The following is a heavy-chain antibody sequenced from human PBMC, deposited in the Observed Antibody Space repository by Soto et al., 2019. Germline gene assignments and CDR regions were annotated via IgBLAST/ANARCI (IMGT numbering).Heavy chain of an antibody. CDR1: GFTFSNYA. CDR3: ARDWTGDTCPCLDV. D-gene: IGHD3-3*01. Sequence: EVQWLESGGGLVQPGGSLRLSCAAAGFTFSNYALTWVRQSPGKGLEWVSTFSGRGGSTYYAASVRGRFTISRDNSKNTLFLQMNSLRVEDTAIYYCARDWTGDTCPCLDVWGQGTTVSVSS. V-gene: IGHV3-23*01. J-gene: IGHJ6*02. CDR2: FSGRGGST.